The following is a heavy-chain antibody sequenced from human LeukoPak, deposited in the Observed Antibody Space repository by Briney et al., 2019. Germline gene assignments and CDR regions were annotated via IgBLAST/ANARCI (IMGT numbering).Heavy chain of an antibody. D-gene: IGHD6-19*01. Sequence: SGGSLRLSCAPSCFTFSRYGMHWVREAPGKGLERLADIWYDGSKKNYADAVKVRFTISRDNSKNTLNLQMTSLRAEDTAVYYCARVSEDYSSGWYEEYFQYWGQGTLVIVSS. CDR3: ARVSEDYSSGWYEEYFQY. J-gene: IGHJ1*01. CDR1: CFTFSRYG. V-gene: IGHV3-33*01. CDR2: IWYDGSKK.